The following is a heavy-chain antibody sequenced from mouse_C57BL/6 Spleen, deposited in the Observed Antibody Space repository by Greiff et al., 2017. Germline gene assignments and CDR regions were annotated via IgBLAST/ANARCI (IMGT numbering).Heavy chain of an antibody. CDR1: GYTFTSYW. CDR2: IDPSDSET. D-gene: IGHD4-1*01. J-gene: IGHJ2*01. CDR3: ARDMDWALDY. Sequence: QVQLQQPGAELVRPGSSVKLSCKASGYTFTSYWMHWVKQRPIQGLEWIGNIDPSDSETHYNQKFKDKATLTVDKSSSTAYMQLSSLTSEDSAVYYCARDMDWALDYWGQGTTLTVSS. V-gene: IGHV1-52*01.